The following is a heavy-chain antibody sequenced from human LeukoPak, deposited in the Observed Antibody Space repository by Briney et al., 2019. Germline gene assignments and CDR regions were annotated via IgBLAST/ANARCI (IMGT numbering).Heavy chain of an antibody. CDR2: ISYDGSNK. J-gene: IGHJ5*02. D-gene: IGHD4-17*01. CDR3: ARTLDYGDYADNWFDP. Sequence: AGGSLRLSCAASGFTFDDYAMHWVRQAPGKGLEWVAVISYDGSNKYYADSVKGRFTISRDNSKNTLYLQMNSLRAEDTAVYYCARTLDYGDYADNWFDPWGQGTLVTVSS. CDR1: GFTFDDYA. V-gene: IGHV3-30-3*01.